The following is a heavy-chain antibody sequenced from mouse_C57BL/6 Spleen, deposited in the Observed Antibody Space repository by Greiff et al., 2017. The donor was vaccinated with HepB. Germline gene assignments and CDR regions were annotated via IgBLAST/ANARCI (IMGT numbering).Heavy chain of an antibody. Sequence: EVQLVESGGDLVKPGGSLKLSCAASGFTFSSYGMSWVRQTPDKRLEWVATISSGGSYTYYPDSVKGRFTISRDNAKNTLYLQMSSLKSEDTAMYYCARHSYDYDEGWFAYWGQGTLVTVSA. CDR3: ARHSYDYDEGWFAY. CDR1: GFTFSSYG. CDR2: ISSGGSYT. J-gene: IGHJ3*01. D-gene: IGHD2-4*01. V-gene: IGHV5-6*01.